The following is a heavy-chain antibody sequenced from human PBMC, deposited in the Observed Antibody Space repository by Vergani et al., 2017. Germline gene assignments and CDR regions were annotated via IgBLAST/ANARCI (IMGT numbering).Heavy chain of an antibody. V-gene: IGHV3-49*03. J-gene: IGHJ4*02. CDR3: TLEDSSGYATKH. D-gene: IGHD3-22*01. CDR2: IRSKAYGGTT. Sequence: VQLVESGGGVVQPGRSLRLSCTASGFTFGDYAMSWFRQAPGKGLEWVGFIRSKAYGGTTEYAASVKGRFTIARDDSKSIAYLQMNSLKTEDTAVYYCTLEDSSGYATKHWGQGTLVTVSS. CDR1: GFTFGDYA.